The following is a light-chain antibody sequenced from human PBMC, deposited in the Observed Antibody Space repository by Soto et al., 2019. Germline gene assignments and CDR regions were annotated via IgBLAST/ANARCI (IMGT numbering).Light chain of an antibody. CDR1: QSVSSN. CDR2: GAS. Sequence: EIVRTQSPATLSVSPGERATLSCRASQSVSSNLAWFQQKPGQAPRLLIYGASARATGIPARFSGSGSGTEXXXTXXXXQSEXFAVXXXXXYNNWPPYTFGQGTKLEIK. J-gene: IGKJ2*01. V-gene: IGKV3-15*01. CDR3: XXYNNWPPYT.